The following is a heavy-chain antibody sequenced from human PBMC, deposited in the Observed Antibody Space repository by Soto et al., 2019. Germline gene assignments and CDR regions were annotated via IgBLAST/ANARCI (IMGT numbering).Heavy chain of an antibody. CDR1: GGSISSGDYY. Sequence: QVQLQESGPGLVKPSQTLSLTCTVSGGSISSGDYYWSWIRQPPGKGLEWIGYIYHSGNTYYNPSLKRRVTISVDTYKNQFSLKLSSVTAADTAVYYCARERPDGARLAPWGQGTLVNVS. CDR2: IYHSGNT. CDR3: ARERPDGARLAP. J-gene: IGHJ5*02. D-gene: IGHD6-6*01. V-gene: IGHV4-30-4*01.